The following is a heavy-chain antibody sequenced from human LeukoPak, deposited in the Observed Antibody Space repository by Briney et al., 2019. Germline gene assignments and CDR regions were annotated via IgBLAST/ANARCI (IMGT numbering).Heavy chain of an antibody. CDR1: GSSISSGYY. CDR3: ARASGSYGSGSYYYYGMDV. J-gene: IGHJ6*04. V-gene: IGHV4-38-2*01. D-gene: IGHD3-10*01. Sequence: SETLSLTCAVSGSSISSGYYWGWIRQPPGKGLEWIGSIFHSGSTYYNPSLKSRVNMSVDTSKNQISLRLSSVTAADTAVYYCARASGSYGSGSYYYYGMDVWGKGTTVTVSS. CDR2: IFHSGST.